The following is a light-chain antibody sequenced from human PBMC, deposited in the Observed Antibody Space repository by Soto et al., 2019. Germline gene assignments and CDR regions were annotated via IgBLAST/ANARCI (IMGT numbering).Light chain of an antibody. V-gene: IGLV3-21*02. CDR1: TIGGKS. CDR2: DDS. J-gene: IGLJ1*01. Sequence: SYELAQPPSVSVAPGQTARITCGGNTIGGKSVHWYQQKPGQAPVLVVYDDSDRPSGIPDRFSGSNSGDTATLTIRTVEAGDEADYVCLVLASISDHYGFGSGTNSSVL. CDR3: LVLASISDHYG.